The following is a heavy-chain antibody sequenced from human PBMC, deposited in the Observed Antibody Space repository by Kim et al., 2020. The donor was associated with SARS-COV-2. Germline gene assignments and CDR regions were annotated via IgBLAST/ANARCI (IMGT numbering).Heavy chain of an antibody. V-gene: IGHV3-21*01. D-gene: IGHD6-13*01. CDR3: ARARGIAAAANYYGMDV. J-gene: IGHJ6*02. Sequence: VKGPFTISRDNAKNSLYLQMNSLGAEDTAVYYCARARGIAAAANYYGMDVWGQGTTVTVSS.